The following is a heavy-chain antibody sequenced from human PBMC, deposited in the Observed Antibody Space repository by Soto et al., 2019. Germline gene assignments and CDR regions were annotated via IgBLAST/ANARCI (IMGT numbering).Heavy chain of an antibody. D-gene: IGHD3-10*01. V-gene: IGHV4-39*01. Sequence: SETLSLTCTVSGGSISSSSYYWGWIRQPPGKGLEWIGSIYYSGSTYYNPSLKSRVTISVDTSKNLFSLKLSSVTAADTAVYYCARHAFEMVRGVQINWFDPWGQGTLVTVSS. CDR1: GGSISSSSYY. CDR3: ARHAFEMVRGVQINWFDP. J-gene: IGHJ5*02. CDR2: IYYSGST.